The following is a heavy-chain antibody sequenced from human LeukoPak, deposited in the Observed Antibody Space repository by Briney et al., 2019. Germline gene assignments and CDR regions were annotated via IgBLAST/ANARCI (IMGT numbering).Heavy chain of an antibody. J-gene: IGHJ4*02. Sequence: GGSLRLSCAASAFTFSTYSMNWVRQAPGRGLEWVSSISSGSGVIFYADSVKGRFTISRDNAKNSLYLQMNSLRAEDTAVYYCARDYAHSYGQFDYWGQGTLVTVSS. CDR1: AFTFSTYS. CDR3: ARDYAHSYGQFDY. V-gene: IGHV3-21*01. D-gene: IGHD2-2*01. CDR2: ISSGSGVI.